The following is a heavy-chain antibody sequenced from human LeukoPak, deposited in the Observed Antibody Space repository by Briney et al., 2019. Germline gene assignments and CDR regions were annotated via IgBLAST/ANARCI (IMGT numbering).Heavy chain of an antibody. V-gene: IGHV4-59*01. D-gene: IGHD3-16*01. Sequence: PSETLSLTCTVSGGSTSSYYWSWIRQPPGKGLKWIGYIYYSGSTSYSPSLRSRVTISVGTSKNQFSLKLSSVTAADTAVYYCARETSQKGAHYMDVWGKGTTVTISS. CDR3: ARETSQKGAHYMDV. CDR2: IYYSGST. CDR1: GGSTSSYY. J-gene: IGHJ6*03.